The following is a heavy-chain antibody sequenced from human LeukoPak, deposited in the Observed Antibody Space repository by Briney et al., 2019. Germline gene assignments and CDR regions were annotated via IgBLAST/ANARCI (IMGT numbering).Heavy chain of an antibody. CDR3: AKDRTYDYGTYDAFDI. J-gene: IGHJ3*02. V-gene: IGHV3-53*05. CDR2: IYNDGST. Sequence: GGSLRLSCAASGLTVSSSYMSWVRQAPGKGLEWVSIIYNDGSTYYADSMKGRFTISRDNSKNTLYLQMNSLRPEDTAVYYCAKDRTYDYGTYDAFDIWGPGTMVTVSS. D-gene: IGHD4-17*01. CDR1: GLTVSSSY.